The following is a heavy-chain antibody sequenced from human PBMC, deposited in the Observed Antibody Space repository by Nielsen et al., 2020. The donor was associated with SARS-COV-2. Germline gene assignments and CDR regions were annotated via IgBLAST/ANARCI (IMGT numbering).Heavy chain of an antibody. CDR2: ISSSRSYI. CDR1: GFTFSSYS. D-gene: IGHD4/OR15-4a*01. V-gene: IGHV3-21*01. Sequence: GGSLTLSCAVSGFTFSSYSRNWVRQPPGKGLEWVASISSSRSYIYYADSVGGRLTVSRDNSKDTLHLQMTSLNPEDTAVSFCARETIDHTSSFVDHWGQGTLVTVSS. CDR3: ARETIDHTSSFVDH. J-gene: IGHJ5*02.